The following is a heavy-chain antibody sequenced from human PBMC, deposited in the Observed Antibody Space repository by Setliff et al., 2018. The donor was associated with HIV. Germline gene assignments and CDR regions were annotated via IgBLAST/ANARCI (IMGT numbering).Heavy chain of an antibody. CDR3: ARKRVGFDGIDV. D-gene: IGHD1-26*01. CDR2: INPNSGGT. Sequence: ASVKVSCKASGYIFTGYYMHWVRQAPGQGLEWMGRINPNSGGTNYAQNFQGRVTMTRDTSISTAYMELSSLRSDDTAVYYCARKRVGFDGIDVWGQGTTVTVS. V-gene: IGHV1-2*06. J-gene: IGHJ6*02. CDR1: GYIFTGYY.